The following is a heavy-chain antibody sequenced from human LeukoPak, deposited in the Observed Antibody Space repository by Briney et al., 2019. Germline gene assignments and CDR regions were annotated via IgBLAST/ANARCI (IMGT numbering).Heavy chain of an antibody. V-gene: IGHV3-30*04. CDR1: GFTFTSYA. J-gene: IGHJ4*02. Sequence: GGSLRLSCVATGFTFTSYAMHWVRQAPGKGLERVAVISYDGTNKYYGDPVKGRFTISRDNSKNTLYLQMNSLRAEDTAVYYCARDQHAAAGRGTLYYFDYWGQGTLVTVSS. D-gene: IGHD6-13*01. CDR3: ARDQHAAAGRGTLYYFDY. CDR2: ISYDGTNK.